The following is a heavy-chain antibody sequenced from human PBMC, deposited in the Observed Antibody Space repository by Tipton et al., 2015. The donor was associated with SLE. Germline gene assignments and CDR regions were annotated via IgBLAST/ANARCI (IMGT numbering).Heavy chain of an antibody. Sequence: TLSLTCAVYGGSFSGYYWSWIRQPPGKGLEWIGEINHSGSTNYNPSLKRRVTISVDTSKNQFSLKLSSVTAADTAVYYCARGGGCSSTSCHRWFGPWGPGTLVPVSS. D-gene: IGHD2-2*01. CDR2: INHSGST. CDR1: GGSFSGYY. J-gene: IGHJ5*02. CDR3: ARGGGCSSTSCHRWFGP. V-gene: IGHV4-34*01.